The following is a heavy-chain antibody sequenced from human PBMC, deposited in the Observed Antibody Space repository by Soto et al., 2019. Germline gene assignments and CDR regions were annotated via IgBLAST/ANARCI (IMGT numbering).Heavy chain of an antibody. CDR1: GGSIISYY. J-gene: IGHJ6*02. V-gene: IGHV4-4*07. Sequence: PSETLSLTCTVSGGSIISYYWSWIRQPAGKGLEWIGRIYTSGSTNYNPSLKSRVTMSVDTSKNQFSLKLSSVTAADTAVYYCARDQWFGDSYYYYGMDVWGQGTTVTVSS. CDR3: ARDQWFGDSYYYYGMDV. D-gene: IGHD3-10*01. CDR2: IYTSGST.